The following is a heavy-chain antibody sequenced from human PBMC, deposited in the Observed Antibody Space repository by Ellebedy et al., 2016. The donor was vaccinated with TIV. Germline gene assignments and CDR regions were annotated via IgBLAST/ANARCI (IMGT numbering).Heavy chain of an antibody. CDR1: GFTFSSYS. Sequence: PGGSLRLSCAASGFTFSSYSMNWVRQAPGKGLEWVSYISSSSSTIYYADSVKGRFTISRDNAKNSLYLQMNSLRAEDTAVYYCARDGFAEPYSSSWYWSNPKQYYFDYWGQGTLVTVSS. J-gene: IGHJ4*02. D-gene: IGHD6-13*01. V-gene: IGHV3-48*01. CDR3: ARDGFAEPYSSSWYWSNPKQYYFDY. CDR2: ISSSSSTI.